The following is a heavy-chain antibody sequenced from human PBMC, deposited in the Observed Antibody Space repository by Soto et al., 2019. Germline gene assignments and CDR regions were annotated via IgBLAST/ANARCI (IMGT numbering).Heavy chain of an antibody. CDR3: ATTGTTAGGYYYGMDV. D-gene: IGHD1-7*01. CDR1: GYSFTSYW. J-gene: IGHJ6*02. V-gene: IGHV5-10-1*01. CDR2: IDPSDSYT. Sequence: ESLKISCKGSGYSFTSYWISWVRQMPGKGLEWMGRIDPSDSYTNYSPSFQGHVTISADKSISTAYLQWSSLKASDTAMYYCATTGTTAGGYYYGMDVWGQGTTVTVSS.